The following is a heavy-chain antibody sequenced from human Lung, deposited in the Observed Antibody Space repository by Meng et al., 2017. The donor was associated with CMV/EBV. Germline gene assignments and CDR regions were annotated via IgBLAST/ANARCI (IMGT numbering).Heavy chain of an antibody. D-gene: IGHD1-26*01. CDR1: GYTFTNDA. CDR2: ISAYNGNT. CDR3: ARVEVGITSGDY. Sequence: QAKLVQSGGEVKKPGASVKVSCKAAGYTFTNDAITWVRQAPGQGLEWMGWISAYNGNTNYAQTLQGRLTMPTDTSTSTAYMELRRLRSDDTAVYYCARVEVGITSGDYWGQGTLVTVSS. J-gene: IGHJ4*02. V-gene: IGHV1-18*01.